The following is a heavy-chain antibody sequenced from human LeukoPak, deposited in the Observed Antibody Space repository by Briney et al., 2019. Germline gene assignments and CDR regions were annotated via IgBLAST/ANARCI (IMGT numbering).Heavy chain of an antibody. J-gene: IGHJ4*02. Sequence: SSETLSLTCAVYGGSFSGYYWRWIRQPPGKGLEWIGEINHSGSTNYNPSLKSRVTISVDTSKNQFSLKLSSVTAADTAVYYCARGADIVLMVYAAASSYFDYWGQGTLVTVSS. CDR3: ARGADIVLMVYAAASSYFDY. V-gene: IGHV4-34*01. CDR1: GGSFSGYY. D-gene: IGHD2-8*01. CDR2: INHSGST.